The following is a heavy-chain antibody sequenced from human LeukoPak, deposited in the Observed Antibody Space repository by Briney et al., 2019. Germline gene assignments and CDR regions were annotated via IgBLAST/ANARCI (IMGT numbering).Heavy chain of an antibody. D-gene: IGHD5-12*01. CDR2: ISSSTSYI. J-gene: IGHJ4*02. CDR3: ARDGSGYDWGRYYFDY. CDR1: GFTFSSYS. Sequence: GGSLRLSCAASGFTFSSYSMNWVRQAPGKGLEWVSSISSSTSYIYYADSVKGRFTISRDNAKNSLYLQMNSLRAEDTAVYYCARDGSGYDWGRYYFDYWGQGTLVTLSS. V-gene: IGHV3-21*01.